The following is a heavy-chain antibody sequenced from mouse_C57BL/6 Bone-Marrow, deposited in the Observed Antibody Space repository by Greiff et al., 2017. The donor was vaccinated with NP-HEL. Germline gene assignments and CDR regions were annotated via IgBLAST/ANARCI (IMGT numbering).Heavy chain of an antibody. Sequence: VQLQQSGAELARPGASVKMSCKASGYTFTSYSMHWVKQRPGQGLEWIGYINPSSGYAKYNQKFKDKATLTADKSSSTAYMQLSSLTSEDSAVYYCARSFLQGYWGQGTSLTVSS. CDR3: ARSFLQGY. V-gene: IGHV1-4*01. CDR1: GYTFTSYS. J-gene: IGHJ2*02. CDR2: INPSSGYA. D-gene: IGHD2-1*01.